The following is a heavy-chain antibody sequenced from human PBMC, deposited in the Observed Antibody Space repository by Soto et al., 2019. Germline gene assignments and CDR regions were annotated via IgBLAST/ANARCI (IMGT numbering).Heavy chain of an antibody. CDR3: ARAPGGPITMIRDPPGWDWDYYYHYGMDV. CDR2: IIHLLGTS. V-gene: IGHV1-69*13. CDR1: GGPFSSYA. Sequence: SVKVYFKASGGPFSSYAISSVRQAPRQGLEWVGGIIHLLGTSNYAQKFQGRVTIAADESTSTAYMELSSRRSEDTAVYYCARAPGGPITMIRDPPGWDWDYYYHYGMDVWGQGTTVTVSS. D-gene: IGHD3-22*01. J-gene: IGHJ6*01.